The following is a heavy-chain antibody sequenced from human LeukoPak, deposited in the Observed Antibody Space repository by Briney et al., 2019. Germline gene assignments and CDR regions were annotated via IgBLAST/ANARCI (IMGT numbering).Heavy chain of an antibody. J-gene: IGHJ4*02. D-gene: IGHD3-16*01. Sequence: GGSLRLSCAASGFTFGSFSMSWVRQAPGKGLEWVSVISGSGETTFYADSVRGRFTISRDNSKSTLYLQMTSLRAEDTGVYYCAKDFRRGGLFDYWGQGTLVTVSS. CDR2: ISGSGETT. CDR1: GFTFGSFS. V-gene: IGHV3-23*01. CDR3: AKDFRRGGLFDY.